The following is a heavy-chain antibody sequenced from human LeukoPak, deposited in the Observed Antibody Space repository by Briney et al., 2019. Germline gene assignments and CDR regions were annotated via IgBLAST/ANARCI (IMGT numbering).Heavy chain of an antibody. CDR3: ARGRTGNAFDI. J-gene: IGHJ3*02. V-gene: IGHV4-34*01. D-gene: IGHD3/OR15-3a*01. CDR2: INHSGST. CDR1: GGTFSGYY. Sequence: SETLSLTCAVYGGTFSGYYWSWIRQPPGKGLEWIGEINHSGSTNYNPSLKSRVTISVDTPKNQFSLKLSSVTAADTAVYYCARGRTGNAFDIWGQGTMVTVSS.